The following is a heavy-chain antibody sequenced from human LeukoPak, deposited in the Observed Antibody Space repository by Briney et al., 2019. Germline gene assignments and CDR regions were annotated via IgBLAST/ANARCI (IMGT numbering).Heavy chain of an antibody. D-gene: IGHD1-7*01. CDR3: ARGRFFGITGTTKYYFDY. Sequence: GRSLRLSCAASGFTFSSYGMHWVRQAPGKGLEWVAVIWYDGSNKYYADSVKGRFTISRDNSKNTLYLQMNSLRAEDTAVYYCARGRFFGITGTTKYYFDYWGQGTLVTVSS. CDR1: GFTFSSYG. CDR2: IWYDGSNK. J-gene: IGHJ4*02. V-gene: IGHV3-33*08.